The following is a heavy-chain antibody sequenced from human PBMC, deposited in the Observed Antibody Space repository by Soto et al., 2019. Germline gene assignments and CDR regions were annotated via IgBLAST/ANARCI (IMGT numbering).Heavy chain of an antibody. J-gene: IGHJ5*02. CDR2: IYPGDSDT. D-gene: IGHD2-15*01. V-gene: IGHV5-51*01. Sequence: ESLKISCKGSGYSFTSYWIGWVRQMPGKGLEWMGIIYPGDSDTRYSPSFQGQVTISADTSTSTVYMELSSLRSEDTAVYYCARLGDCSGGSCYWFDPWGQGTLVTVSS. CDR1: GYSFTSYW. CDR3: ARLGDCSGGSCYWFDP.